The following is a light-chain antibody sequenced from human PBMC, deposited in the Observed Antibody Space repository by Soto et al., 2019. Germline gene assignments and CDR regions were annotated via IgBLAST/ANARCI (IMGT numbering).Light chain of an antibody. CDR3: QQLNSYPLM. CDR1: QGISSY. J-gene: IGKJ4*02. Sequence: DIQLTQSPSFLSASVGDRVIITCRASQGISSYLAWYQQKPGKAPKLLIYAASTLQSGVPSRFSGSGSGTEFTLTISSLQPEDFATYYGQQLNSYPLMSCGGTKVHIK. V-gene: IGKV1-9*01. CDR2: AAS.